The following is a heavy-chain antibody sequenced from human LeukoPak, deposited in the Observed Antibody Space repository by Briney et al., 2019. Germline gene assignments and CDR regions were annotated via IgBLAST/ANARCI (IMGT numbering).Heavy chain of an antibody. J-gene: IGHJ6*03. CDR3: ARVPRHANNWNDHYYYYYYMDV. CDR1: GYTFTSYG. D-gene: IGHD1-20*01. Sequence: SVTVSCKASGYTFTSYGISWVRQAPGQGLEWMGGIIPIFGTANYAQKFQGRVTITADESTSTAYMELSSLRSEDTAVYYCARVPRHANNWNDHYYYYYYMDVWGKGTTVTISS. CDR2: IIPIFGTA. V-gene: IGHV1-69*13.